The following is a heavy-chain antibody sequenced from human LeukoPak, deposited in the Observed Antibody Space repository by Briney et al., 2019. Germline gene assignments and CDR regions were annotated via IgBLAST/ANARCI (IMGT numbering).Heavy chain of an antibody. J-gene: IGHJ6*03. CDR3: ASERSYYYYYMDV. CDR1: GFTFSSYG. V-gene: IGHV3-21*01. CDR2: ISSSSSYI. Sequence: GGSLRLSCAASGFTFSSYGMNWVRQAPGKGLEWVSSISSSSSYIYYADSVKGRFTISRDNAKNSLYLQMNSLRAEDTAVYYCASERSYYYYYMDVWGKGTTVTVSS. D-gene: IGHD3-10*01.